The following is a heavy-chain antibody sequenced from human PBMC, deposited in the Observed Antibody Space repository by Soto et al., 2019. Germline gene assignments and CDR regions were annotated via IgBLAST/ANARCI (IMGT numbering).Heavy chain of an antibody. J-gene: IGHJ4*02. CDR3: ARGYSHYAH. V-gene: IGHV4-61*01. Sequence: SETLSLTCPVSGCSVSRDSNFWSWIRQPPGKGLEWIGYIYYSGPTRYNPSLESRVTISIDSSKNQVSLNLTSVTAADTAVYYCARGYSHYAHWGRGTLVTVSS. D-gene: IGHD4-4*01. CDR1: GCSVSRDSNF. CDR2: IYYSGPT.